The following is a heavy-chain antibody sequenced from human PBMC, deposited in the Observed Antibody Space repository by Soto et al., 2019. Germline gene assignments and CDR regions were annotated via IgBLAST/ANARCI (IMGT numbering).Heavy chain of an antibody. CDR1: GGSISSGDYY. CDR2: FYYGGTT. Sequence: PSETLSLTCTVSGGSISSGDYYLTWLRKPPGKGLEWIGYFYYGGTTYYSPSLQSRLTILGDTSKNQFSLKLTSVTAADTAVYYCARTTVTSTYYGLDVWGQGSTVTVSS. CDR3: ARTTVTSTYYGLDV. J-gene: IGHJ6*02. D-gene: IGHD4-4*01. V-gene: IGHV4-30-4*01.